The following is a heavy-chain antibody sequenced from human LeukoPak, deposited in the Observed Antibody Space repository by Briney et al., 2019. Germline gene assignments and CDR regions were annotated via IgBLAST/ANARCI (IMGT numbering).Heavy chain of an antibody. CDR2: IYYSGST. J-gene: IGHJ6*03. CDR3: ARDKDFWSGYRGDYYYYYMDV. CDR1: GGSISSSNYY. Sequence: SETLSLTCTVSGGSISSSNYYWGWIRQPPGKGLEWIGTIYYSGSTYFKPSLKSRVTISVDTSKNQFSLKLSSVTAADTAVYYCARDKDFWSGYRGDYYYYYMDVWGKGTTVTVSS. D-gene: IGHD3-3*01. V-gene: IGHV4-39*02.